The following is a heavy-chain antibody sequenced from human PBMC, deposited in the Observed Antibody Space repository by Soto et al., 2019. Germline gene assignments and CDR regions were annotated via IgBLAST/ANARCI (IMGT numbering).Heavy chain of an antibody. CDR2: ISYDGSNK. V-gene: IGHV3-30*18. J-gene: IGHJ4*02. Sequence: GGSLRLSCAASGFTFSSYGMHWVRQAPGKGLEWVAVISYDGSNKYYADSVKGRFTISRDNSKNTLYLQMNSLRAEDTAVYYCAKPKHIVGAFFDYWGQGTLVTSPQ. CDR1: GFTFSSYG. D-gene: IGHD1-26*01. CDR3: AKPKHIVGAFFDY.